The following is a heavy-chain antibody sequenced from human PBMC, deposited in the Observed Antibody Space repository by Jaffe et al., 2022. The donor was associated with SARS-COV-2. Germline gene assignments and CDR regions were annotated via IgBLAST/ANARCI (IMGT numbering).Heavy chain of an antibody. V-gene: IGHV4-61*02. Sequence: QVQLQESGPGLVKPSQTLSLTCTVSGGSISSSNYYWGWIRQPAGKGLEWIGRLFSSGSTYYDPSLKSRVTISVDTSKNQFSLKLNSVTAADTAVYYCARAVAGLGGAFDIWGQGTMVTVSS. CDR3: ARAVAGLGGAFDI. CDR1: GGSISSSNYY. D-gene: IGHD6-19*01. CDR2: LFSSGST. J-gene: IGHJ3*02.